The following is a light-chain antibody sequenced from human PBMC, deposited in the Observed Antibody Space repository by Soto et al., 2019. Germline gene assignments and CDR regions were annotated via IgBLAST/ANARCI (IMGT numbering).Light chain of an antibody. V-gene: IGKV3-15*01. J-gene: IGKJ1*01. CDR2: GAS. CDR1: QSINAH. CDR3: QQYNTWLWT. Sequence: EVVMTQSPATLSLSPGERVTLSCRASQSINAHLAWYQQKTGQAPRLLIHGASTRGAGIPARCSGGGFGTYFILTISRLQSEDFAVYYCQQYNTWLWTFGQGTKVEIQ.